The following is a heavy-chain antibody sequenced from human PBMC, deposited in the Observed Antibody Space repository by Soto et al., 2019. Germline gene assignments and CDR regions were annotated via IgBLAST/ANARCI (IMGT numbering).Heavy chain of an antibody. CDR1: GDSVSSGDYY. Sequence: SETLSLTCSVSGDSVSSGDYYWSWIRQPPGKGLEWIGHVYFSGSTNYIPSLKSRLTMSVDTAKNQFSLKLSSVTAADTAVYYCARIPVDTYMIYWSDPWGQGTQVTVSS. J-gene: IGHJ5*02. D-gene: IGHD3-16*01. V-gene: IGHV4-61*08. CDR3: ARIPVDTYMIYWSDP. CDR2: VYFSGST.